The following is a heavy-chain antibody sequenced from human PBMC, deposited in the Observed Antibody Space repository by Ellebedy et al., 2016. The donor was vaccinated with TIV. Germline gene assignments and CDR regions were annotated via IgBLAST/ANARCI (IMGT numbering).Heavy chain of an antibody. CDR2: ISPGDIDI. J-gene: IGHJ4*02. CDR1: EYTFSNYW. D-gene: IGHD3-10*01. CDR3: ARAPMPRGILNY. Sequence: GESLKISCQVSEYTFSNYWIAWVRQMPGKGLEWMGVISPGDIDIRYSPSFQGQVTMSADMSTKTAFLQWGSLRASDAAIYYCARAPMPRGILNYWGQGTQVTVSS. V-gene: IGHV5-51*01.